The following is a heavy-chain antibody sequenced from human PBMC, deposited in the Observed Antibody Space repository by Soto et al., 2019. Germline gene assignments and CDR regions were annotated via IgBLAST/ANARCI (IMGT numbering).Heavy chain of an antibody. J-gene: IGHJ4*02. V-gene: IGHV1-18*01. CDR1: GYTFTSYG. CDR2: LSGYNVNT. D-gene: IGHD6-6*01. CDR3: AIDGIAARPTPDC. Sequence: QVQLVQSGAEVKKPGASVKVSCKASGYTFTSYGINWVRQAPGQGLERMGWLSGYNVNTKSAQKLPGRVIMTADTATSTAYLDLRILTSDDTALYYCAIDGIAARPTPDCWCQGTPVSVAS.